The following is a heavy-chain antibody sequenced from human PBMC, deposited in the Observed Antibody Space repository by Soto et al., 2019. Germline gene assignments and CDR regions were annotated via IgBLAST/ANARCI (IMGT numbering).Heavy chain of an antibody. CDR1: GGSISSGDYY. CDR3: ARVSDATYGIDI. D-gene: IGHD2-2*01. V-gene: IGHV4-31*03. CDR2: IYYSRST. J-gene: IGHJ6*02. Sequence: PSETLSLTCTVSGGSISSGDYYWSWILQHPGKGLEWIGYIYYSRSTYYNPSLKSRVTISVDTSKNQFSLKLSSVTAADTAVYYCARVSDATYGIDIWGQGTTVTVSS.